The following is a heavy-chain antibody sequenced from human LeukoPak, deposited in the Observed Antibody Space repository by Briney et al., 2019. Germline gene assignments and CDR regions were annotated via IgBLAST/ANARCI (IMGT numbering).Heavy chain of an antibody. CDR2: NYPGGAGT. J-gene: IGHJ4*02. CDR1: GYSFTSYW. D-gene: IGHD6-13*01. V-gene: IGHV5-51*01. Sequence: GEYLKISCKGFGYSFTSYWIGWVRHMPGEGLEWMGVNYPGGAGTSYSPSFQDQVTISADKSISTSYLQWSSLTAADTAMYYCARLSLRYSSSWYPDYWGQGTLVTVSS. CDR3: ARLSLRYSSSWYPDY.